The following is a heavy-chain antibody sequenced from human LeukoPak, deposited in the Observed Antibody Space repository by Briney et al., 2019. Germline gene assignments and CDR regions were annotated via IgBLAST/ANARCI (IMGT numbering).Heavy chain of an antibody. CDR2: IYYSGST. Sequence: PSETLSLTCTVSGGSVSSGSYYWNWIRQPPGKVLEWIGYIYYSGSTNYNPSLKSRVTISVDTSKNQFSLKLSSVTAADTAVYYCARVDCSGGSFYAFDIWGQGTMVTVSS. CDR3: ARVDCSGGSFYAFDI. J-gene: IGHJ3*02. V-gene: IGHV4-61*01. D-gene: IGHD2-15*01. CDR1: GGSVSSGSYY.